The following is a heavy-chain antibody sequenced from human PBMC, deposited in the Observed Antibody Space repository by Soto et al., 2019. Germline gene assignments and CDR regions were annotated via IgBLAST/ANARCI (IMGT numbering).Heavy chain of an antibody. CDR3: ARDGLPNYDFWSGYHIDS. V-gene: IGHV3-21*01. CDR1: GFAFSSYS. J-gene: IGHJ5*01. CDR2: ISSSSSYK. D-gene: IGHD3-3*01. Sequence: GGSLRLSCAASGFAFSSYSMNWVRQAPGKGLEWVSSISSSSSYKYYADSMKGRVTISRDNAKNSLYLQMNSLRAEDTAVYYCARDGLPNYDFWSGYHIDSWGQGTLVTVSS.